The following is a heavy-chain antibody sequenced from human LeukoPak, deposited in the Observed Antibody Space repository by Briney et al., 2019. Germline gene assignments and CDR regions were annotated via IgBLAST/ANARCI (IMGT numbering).Heavy chain of an antibody. Sequence: PSETLSLTCTVSGASISSGSDFWSWIRQPAGKGLEWIGRIYTSGSTNYNPSLKSRVTISTDTSKNQFSLKLSSVTAADTAVYYCARVKWPLTSAFDLWGQGTMVTVSS. J-gene: IGHJ3*01. CDR2: IYTSGST. CDR3: ARVKWPLTSAFDL. V-gene: IGHV4-61*02. CDR1: GASISSGSDF. D-gene: IGHD5-12*01.